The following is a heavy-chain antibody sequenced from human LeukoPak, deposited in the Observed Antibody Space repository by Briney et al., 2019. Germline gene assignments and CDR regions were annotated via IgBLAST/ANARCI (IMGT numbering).Heavy chain of an antibody. Sequence: SVKVSCKASGGTFSSYAISWVRQAPGQGLEWMGRIIPIFGRANYAQKFQGRVTITTDESTSTAYMELSSLRSEDTAVYYCARVRYYDSSGYVDYWGQGTLVTVSS. CDR1: GGTFSSYA. D-gene: IGHD3-22*01. J-gene: IGHJ4*02. CDR3: ARVRYYDSSGYVDY. V-gene: IGHV1-69*05. CDR2: IIPIFGRA.